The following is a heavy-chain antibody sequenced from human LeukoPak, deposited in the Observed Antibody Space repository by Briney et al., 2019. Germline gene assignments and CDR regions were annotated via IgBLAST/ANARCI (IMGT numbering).Heavy chain of an antibody. Sequence: ASVKVSCKASGYSFTDYYLHWVRQAPGQGLEWMGIIDPTGVSTSYAQKFQGRVTMTRDTTTRTIYVALSSLRSEDTPVYYCARGAGANYFDYWGQGTLVTVSS. CDR3: ARGAGANYFDY. CDR2: IDPTGVST. D-gene: IGHD3-10*01. CDR1: GYSFTDYY. J-gene: IGHJ4*02. V-gene: IGHV1-46*01.